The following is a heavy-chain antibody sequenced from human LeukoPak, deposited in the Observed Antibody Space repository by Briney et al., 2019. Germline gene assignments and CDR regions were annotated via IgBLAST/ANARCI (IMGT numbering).Heavy chain of an antibody. V-gene: IGHV4-31*03. D-gene: IGHD6-13*01. CDR1: GGSISSGGYY. CDR3: ARTNIGPAGSWFDP. J-gene: IGHJ5*02. Sequence: PSQTLSLTCTVSGGSISSGGYYWSWIRQHPEKGLEWIGYIYYSGSTYYNPSLKSRVTISVDTSKKQLSLQLSSVTAADTAVHYCARTNIGPAGSWFDPWGQGTLVTVSS. CDR2: IYYSGST.